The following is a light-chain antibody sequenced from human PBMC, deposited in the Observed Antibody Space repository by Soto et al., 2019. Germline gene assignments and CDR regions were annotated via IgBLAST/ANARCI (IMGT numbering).Light chain of an antibody. CDR1: QTVNNEY. CDR3: QHYNSYSEA. V-gene: IGKV3-20*01. J-gene: IGKJ1*01. CDR2: DTS. Sequence: EIVLTQSPGTLSLSPGERATLSCRASQTVNNEYFAWYQQRPGQAPRLLIYDTSIRAAGIPDRFSGSGSGTDFTLTITRLEPEDFATYYCQHYNSYSEAFGQGTKVELK.